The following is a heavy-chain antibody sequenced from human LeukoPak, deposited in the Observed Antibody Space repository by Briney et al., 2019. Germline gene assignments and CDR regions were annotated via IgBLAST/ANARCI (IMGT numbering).Heavy chain of an antibody. V-gene: IGHV4-61*01. D-gene: IGHD3-10*01. CDR2: IYYSGST. CDR3: ASTRGLFGQLS. Sequence: SETLSLTCTVSGGSVSSGSYYWSWIRQPAGKGLEWIGYIYYSGSTNYNPSLKSRVTISVDTSKNQFSLKLSSVTAADTAVYYCASTRGLFGQLSWGQGTLVTVSS. CDR1: GGSVSSGSYY. J-gene: IGHJ5*02.